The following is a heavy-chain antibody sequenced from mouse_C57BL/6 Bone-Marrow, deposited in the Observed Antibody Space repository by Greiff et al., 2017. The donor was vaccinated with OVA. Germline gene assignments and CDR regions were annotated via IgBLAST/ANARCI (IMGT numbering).Heavy chain of an antibody. J-gene: IGHJ2*01. CDR2: ISYSGST. CDR3: ARYGNYYGSSYLYYFDY. D-gene: IGHD1-1*01. CDR1: GYSIPSDY. Sequence: EVQLQESGPGLAKPSQTLSLTCSVTGYSIPSDYWNWIRKFPGNKLEYMGYISYSGSTYYNPSLKSRISITRDTSKKQYYLQLNSVTTEKTATYYCARYGNYYGSSYLYYFDYWGQGTTLTVSS. V-gene: IGHV3-8*01.